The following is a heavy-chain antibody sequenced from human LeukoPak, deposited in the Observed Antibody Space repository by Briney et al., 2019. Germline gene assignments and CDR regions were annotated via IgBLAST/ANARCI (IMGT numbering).Heavy chain of an antibody. J-gene: IGHJ5*02. CDR3: ARDRAWYYGSYAFDP. V-gene: IGHV1-46*01. D-gene: IGHD3-10*01. Sequence: ASVKVSCKASGYTFTIYYIHWVRQAPGQGLEWMGLINPSGGSTNYAQKFQGRVTITRNTSISTAYMELSSLRSEDTAVYYCARDRAWYYGSYAFDPWGQGTLVTVSS. CDR2: INPSGGST. CDR1: GYTFTIYY.